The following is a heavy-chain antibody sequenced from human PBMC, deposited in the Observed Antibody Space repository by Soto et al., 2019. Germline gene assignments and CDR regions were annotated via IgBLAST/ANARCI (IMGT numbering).Heavy chain of an antibody. CDR1: GYTFTSYD. J-gene: IGHJ3*02. V-gene: IGHV1-8*01. Sequence: QVQLVQSGAEVKKPGASVKVSCKASGYTFTSYDINWVRQATGQGLEWMGWMNPNSGNTGYAQKFQGRVTMTRNTSISTAYMELSSLRSEDTAVYYCARGSVLLWFGKINQGAFDIWGQGTMVTVSS. CDR3: ARGSVLLWFGKINQGAFDI. D-gene: IGHD3-10*01. CDR2: MNPNSGNT.